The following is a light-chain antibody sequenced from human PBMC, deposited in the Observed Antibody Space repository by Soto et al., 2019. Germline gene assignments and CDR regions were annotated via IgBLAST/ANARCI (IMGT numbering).Light chain of an antibody. Sequence: QSVLTQPPSASGTPGQRVTISCSGSSSNIGSNTVNWYQQLPGTAPKLVIYSNNQRPSGVPDRFSGSKSGTSASLAISGLQSEDEADYYCAAWDDSLNGHYIFGTGTKVTVL. CDR3: AAWDDSLNGHYI. V-gene: IGLV1-44*01. CDR1: SSNIGSNT. CDR2: SNN. J-gene: IGLJ1*01.